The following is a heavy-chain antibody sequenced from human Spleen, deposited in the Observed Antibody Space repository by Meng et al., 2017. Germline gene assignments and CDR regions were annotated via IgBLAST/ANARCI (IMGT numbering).Heavy chain of an antibody. CDR2: TTNNPKGYTT. V-gene: IGHV3-72*01. D-gene: IGHD2-2*01. CDR3: ARESSTSLDY. CDR1: GFTFSNHY. Sequence: EVQLVESGGGLVQPGGSLRLSCAASGFTFSNHYMDWVRQAPGTGLECVGRTTNNPKGYTTQYAASVKGRFTISRDDSKNSLFLQMNSLTTEDTAVYDCARESSTSLDYWGQGILVTVSS. J-gene: IGHJ4*02.